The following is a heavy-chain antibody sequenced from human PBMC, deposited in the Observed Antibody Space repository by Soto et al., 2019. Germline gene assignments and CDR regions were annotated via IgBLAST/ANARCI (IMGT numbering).Heavy chain of an antibody. CDR1: GGSFSGYY. Sequence: QVQLQQWGAGLLKPSETLSLTCAVYGGSFSGYYWTWIRQSPEKGLEWIGEVNHSGTTYYNPSLKTRVTISVHTPKNQFSLSLRSVTAADTAVYHCARVMWSGPYRRAFDIWGQGTMVTASP. J-gene: IGHJ3*02. V-gene: IGHV4-34*01. CDR2: VNHSGTT. D-gene: IGHD3-3*01. CDR3: ARVMWSGPYRRAFDI.